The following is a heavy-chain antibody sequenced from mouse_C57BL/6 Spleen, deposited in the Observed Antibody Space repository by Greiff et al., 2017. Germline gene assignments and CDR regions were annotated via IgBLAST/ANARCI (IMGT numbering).Heavy chain of an antibody. CDR3: ARSPYYYGSSLDY. Sequence: QVQLKQSGPELVKPGASVKISCKASGYAFSSSWMNWVKQRPGKGLEWIGRIYPGDGDTNYNGKFKGKATLTADKSSSTAYMQLSSLTSEDSAVYFCARSPYYYGSSLDYWGQGATLTVSS. J-gene: IGHJ2*01. CDR1: GYAFSSSW. D-gene: IGHD1-1*01. CDR2: IYPGDGDT. V-gene: IGHV1-82*01.